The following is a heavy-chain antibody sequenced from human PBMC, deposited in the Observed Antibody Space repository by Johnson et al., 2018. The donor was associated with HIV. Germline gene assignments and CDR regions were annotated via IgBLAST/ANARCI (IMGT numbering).Heavy chain of an antibody. Sequence: QMQLVESGGGVVQPGRSLRLSCAASGFTFSSYAMHWVRQAPAKGLEWVAVISYDGSDKDYADSVKGRFTISRDSSKNTLYLQMNSLRAEDTAVYYCARDKVGVSAVDIWGQGTMVTVSS. V-gene: IGHV3-30*14. CDR1: GFTFSSYA. CDR3: ARDKVGVSAVDI. CDR2: ISYDGSDK. J-gene: IGHJ3*02. D-gene: IGHD3-16*01.